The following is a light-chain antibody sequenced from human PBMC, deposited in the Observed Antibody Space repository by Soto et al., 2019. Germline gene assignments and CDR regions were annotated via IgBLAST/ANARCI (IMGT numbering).Light chain of an antibody. V-gene: IGKV1-33*01. CDR3: QQYENLPFT. CDR2: DAS. J-gene: IGKJ3*01. Sequence: DLQMTQSPSSLSASVGDRVTITCQATQDISTYLSWYQQKPGKAPKLLIYDASNLETGVPPRFSGSGSGTDFALIISSLQPEDIATYYCQQYENLPFTFGRGTKVEI. CDR1: QDISTY.